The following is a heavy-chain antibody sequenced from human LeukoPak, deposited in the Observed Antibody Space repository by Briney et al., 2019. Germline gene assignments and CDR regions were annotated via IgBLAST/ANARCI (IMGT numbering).Heavy chain of an antibody. CDR3: AKDSGGPNPYYDFWSGYFTTYPKEHYFDY. CDR1: GFTFSSYA. Sequence: LTGGSLRLSCAASGFTFSSYAMSWVRQAPGKGLEWVSAISGSGGSTYYADSVKGRFTISRDNSKNTLYLQMNSLRAEDTAVYYCAKDSGGPNPYYDFWSGYFTTYPKEHYFDYWGQGTLVTVSS. CDR2: ISGSGGST. J-gene: IGHJ4*02. D-gene: IGHD3-3*01. V-gene: IGHV3-23*01.